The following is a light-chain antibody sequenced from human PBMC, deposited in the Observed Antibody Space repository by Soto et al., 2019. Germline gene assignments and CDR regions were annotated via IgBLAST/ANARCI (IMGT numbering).Light chain of an antibody. V-gene: IGKV4-1*01. J-gene: IGKJ4*01. Sequence: DIVMTQSPDSLSVSLGERATINCKSSQSILYRSNSKYYLAWYQQKPGHPPKLLIYWASTRGSGVPDRFSGSGSGTDFTLTISSLQAEDLAIYFCQQFFSVPLTFGGGTKVEIK. CDR1: QSILYRSNSKYY. CDR2: WAS. CDR3: QQFFSVPLT.